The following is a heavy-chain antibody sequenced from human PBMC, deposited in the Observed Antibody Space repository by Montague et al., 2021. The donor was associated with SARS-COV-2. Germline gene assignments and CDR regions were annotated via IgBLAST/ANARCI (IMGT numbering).Heavy chain of an antibody. J-gene: IGHJ6*02. CDR2: IYYSGYT. CDR3: ARESGYSSGWRYYYGMDV. CDR1: GGSVSSSSYY. D-gene: IGHD6-19*01. Sequence: SETLSLTCTVSGGSVSSSSYYWGWIRQPPGKGLEWIGSIYYSGYTHYNPSLKSRVTISVDTSKNHFSLNVTSVTAADTAIYYCARESGYSSGWRYYYGMDVWGQGTTVTVS. V-gene: IGHV4-39*07.